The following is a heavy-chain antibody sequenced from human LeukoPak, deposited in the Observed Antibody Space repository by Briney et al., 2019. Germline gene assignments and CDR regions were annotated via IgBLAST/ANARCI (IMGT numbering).Heavy chain of an antibody. CDR2: IHYTGST. CDR3: ARDFHARFDP. J-gene: IGHJ5*02. CDR1: GGSFSGYY. Sequence: PSETLSLTCAVYGGSFSGYYWSWIRQPPGKGLEWIGSIHYTGSTYYNPSLKSRVTISVDTSKNQFSLKLSFVTAADTAVYYCARDFHARFDPWGQGTLVTVSS. V-gene: IGHV4-34*01.